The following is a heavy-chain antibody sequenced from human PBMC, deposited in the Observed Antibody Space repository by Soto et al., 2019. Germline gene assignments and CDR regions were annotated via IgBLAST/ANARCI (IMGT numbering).Heavy chain of an antibody. CDR3: ARSLFLGYCSGGSCYSTGGDFDY. D-gene: IGHD2-15*01. CDR2: IIPIFGTA. Sequence: QVQLVQSGAEVKKPGSSVKVSCKASGGTFSSYAISWVRQAPGQGLEWMGGIIPIFGTANYAQKFQGRVTITADESTSTAYMELSRLRSEFTAVYYCARSLFLGYCSGGSCYSTGGDFDYWGQGTLVTVSS. V-gene: IGHV1-69*01. CDR1: GGTFSSYA. J-gene: IGHJ4*02.